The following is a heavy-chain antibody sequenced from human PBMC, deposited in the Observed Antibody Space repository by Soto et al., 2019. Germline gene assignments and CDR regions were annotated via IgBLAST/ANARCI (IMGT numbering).Heavy chain of an antibody. CDR3: ARKDKSGYFNWFDP. CDR2: IFPSDSDT. D-gene: IGHD3-22*01. J-gene: IGHJ5*02. V-gene: IGHV5-51*01. CDR1: GYKFTSSW. Sequence: GESLKISCRTSGYKFTSSWIAWVRQKPGKGLEWMGIIFPSDSDTRYSPSFQGQVTISADRSTSTVFLQWASLKASDTAVYFCARKDKSGYFNWFDPWGQGTLVTVS.